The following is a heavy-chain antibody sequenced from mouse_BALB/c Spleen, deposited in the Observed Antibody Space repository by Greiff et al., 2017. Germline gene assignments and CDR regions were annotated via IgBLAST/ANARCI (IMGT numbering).Heavy chain of an antibody. J-gene: IGHJ2*01. CDR2: ISNGGGST. CDR3: ARRPYFDY. Sequence: EVKLVESGGGLVQPGGSLKLSCAASGFTFSSYTMSWVRQTPEKRLEWVAYISNGGGSTYYPDTVKGRFTISRDNAKNTLYLQMSSLKSEDTAMYYCARRPYFDYWGQGTTLTVSS. CDR1: GFTFSSYT. V-gene: IGHV5-12-2*01.